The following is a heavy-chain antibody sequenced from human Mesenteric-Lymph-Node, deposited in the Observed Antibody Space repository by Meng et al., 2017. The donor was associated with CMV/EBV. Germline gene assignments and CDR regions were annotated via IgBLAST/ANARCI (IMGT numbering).Heavy chain of an antibody. CDR1: GYSITTNSYF. Sequence: SETLSLTCAVSGYSITTNSYFWGWIRQPPGKGLEWIGNIYYSGSTNYNPSLKSRVTISVDTSKNQFSLKLSSVTAADTAVYYCARDGGYSSSWTYFDYWGQGTLVTVSS. CDR3: ARDGGYSSSWTYFDY. J-gene: IGHJ4*02. CDR2: IYYSGST. V-gene: IGHV4-39*07. D-gene: IGHD6-6*01.